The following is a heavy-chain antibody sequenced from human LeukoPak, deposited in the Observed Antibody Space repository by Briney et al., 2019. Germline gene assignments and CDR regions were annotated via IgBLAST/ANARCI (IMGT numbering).Heavy chain of an antibody. D-gene: IGHD5-18*01. Sequence: PSETLSLTCAVSGYSISSGYYWGWIRQPPGKGLEWIGSIYHSGSTYYNPSLKSRVTISVDTSKNQFSLKLSSVTAADTAVYYCARTDTAMVEYWGQGTLVTVSS. CDR1: GYSISSGYY. CDR2: IYHSGST. J-gene: IGHJ4*02. V-gene: IGHV4-38-2*01. CDR3: ARTDTAMVEY.